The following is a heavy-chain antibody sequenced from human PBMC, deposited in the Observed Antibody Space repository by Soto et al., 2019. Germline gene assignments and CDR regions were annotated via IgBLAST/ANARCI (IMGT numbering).Heavy chain of an antibody. V-gene: IGHV3-53*01. Sequence: EVQLVESGGGLIQPGGSLRLSCAGSGFIVSNNYMNWVRQAPGKGLEWVSVIYPGGSTYYADSVKGRFTISRDNSMNTVYLQMNSLRAEDTAMYYCARALQRAPLDYWGQGTLVTVSS. CDR3: ARALQRAPLDY. J-gene: IGHJ4*02. CDR1: GFIVSNNY. CDR2: IYPGGST.